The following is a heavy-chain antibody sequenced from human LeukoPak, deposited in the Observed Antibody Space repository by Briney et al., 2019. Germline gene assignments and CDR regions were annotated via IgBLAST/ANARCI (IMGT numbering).Heavy chain of an antibody. Sequence: ASVTVSCKASGYSFTGYYMHWVRQAPGQGLEWMGWINPNSGGTNYAQKFRGRVTMTRDTSIRIAYMELSRLRSDDTAVYYCARGGVTHIDYWGQGTLVTVSS. CDR2: INPNSGGT. V-gene: IGHV1-2*02. CDR1: GYSFTGYY. J-gene: IGHJ4*02. CDR3: ARGGVTHIDY. D-gene: IGHD2-21*02.